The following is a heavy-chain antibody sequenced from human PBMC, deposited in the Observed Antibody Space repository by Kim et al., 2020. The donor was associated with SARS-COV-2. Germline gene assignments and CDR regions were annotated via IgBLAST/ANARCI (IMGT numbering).Heavy chain of an antibody. Sequence: SETLSLTCSVSCGSISPSDYFWGWIRQPPGKGLEYIGSIDYRGSTYYNPSLKCRVTISVDTSKNHFSLKLSSVTAADTAVYYCPRHSRQYTYGRFDPW. V-gene: IGHV4-39*01. CDR2: IDYRGST. D-gene: IGHD5-18*01. CDR3: PRHSRQYTYGRFDP. CDR1: CGSISPSDYF. J-gene: IGHJ5*02.